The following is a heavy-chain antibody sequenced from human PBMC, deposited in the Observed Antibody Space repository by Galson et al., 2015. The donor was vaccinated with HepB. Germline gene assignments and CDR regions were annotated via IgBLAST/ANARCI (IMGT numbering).Heavy chain of an antibody. J-gene: IGHJ6*02. V-gene: IGHV4-4*07. CDR2: IYNSGST. Sequence: ETLSLTCTVSGGSIGSYYWSWIRQPAGEGLEWIGRIYNSGSTNYNPSLKSRVTMSVDTSKNQFSLKLSSVTAADTAVYYCARGEQQLAPYYYYGMDVWGQGTTVTVSS. CDR1: GGSIGSYY. D-gene: IGHD6-13*01. CDR3: ARGEQQLAPYYYYGMDV.